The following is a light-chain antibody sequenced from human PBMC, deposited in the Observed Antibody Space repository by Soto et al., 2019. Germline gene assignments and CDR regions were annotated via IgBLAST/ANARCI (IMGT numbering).Light chain of an antibody. J-gene: IGLJ2*01. CDR2: EVT. Sequence: QSVLTQPPSASGSPGQSVTFSCTGTSSDIGGYNSVSWYQHHPGKAPKLMIYEVTKRPSGVPDRFSGSKSGNTASLTVSGLQAEDEADYYCSSYAATSSVIFGGGTKLTVL. CDR3: SSYAATSSVI. CDR1: SSDIGGYNS. V-gene: IGLV2-8*01.